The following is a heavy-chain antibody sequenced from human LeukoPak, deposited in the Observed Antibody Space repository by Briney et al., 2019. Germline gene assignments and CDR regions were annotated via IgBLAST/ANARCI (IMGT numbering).Heavy chain of an antibody. CDR1: GGSISSSIYY. CDR2: IYYSEST. J-gene: IGHJ5*02. CDR3: ARRMVRGRRPNNWFDP. Sequence: SETLSLTCTVSGGSISSSIYYWGWIRQPPGKGLEWIGSIYYSESTYYNPSLKSRVTISVDTSKNQFSLKLGSVTAADTAVYYCARRMVRGRRPNNWFDPWGQGTLVTVSS. V-gene: IGHV4-39*07. D-gene: IGHD3-10*01.